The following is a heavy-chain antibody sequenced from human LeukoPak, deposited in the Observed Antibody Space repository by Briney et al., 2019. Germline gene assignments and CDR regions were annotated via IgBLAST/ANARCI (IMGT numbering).Heavy chain of an antibody. J-gene: IGHJ6*02. D-gene: IGHD3-10*01. Sequence: ASVTVSCKASGYTFTGYYMHWVRQAPGQGLEWMGWINPNSGGTNYAQKFQGWVTMTRDTSISTAYMELSRLRSDDTAVYYCAREGAGFGFPQVGMDVWGQGTTVTVSS. CDR2: INPNSGGT. V-gene: IGHV1-2*04. CDR1: GYTFTGYY. CDR3: AREGAGFGFPQVGMDV.